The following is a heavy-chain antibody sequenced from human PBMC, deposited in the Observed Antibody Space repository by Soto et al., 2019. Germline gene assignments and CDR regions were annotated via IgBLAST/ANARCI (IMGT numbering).Heavy chain of an antibody. Sequence: EVQLLESGGGLVQPGGSLRLSCVVSGFTFNNYAMNWVRQAPGKGMEWVSGISASGGSTYYADSVKGRFTISRVSSKHTLYLLMNSLRADDTAIYFCAIHFFYGSGRYSAVDYWGQGTLVTVSS. V-gene: IGHV3-23*01. D-gene: IGHD3-10*01. CDR1: GFTFNNYA. CDR2: ISASGGST. J-gene: IGHJ4*02. CDR3: AIHFFYGSGRYSAVDY.